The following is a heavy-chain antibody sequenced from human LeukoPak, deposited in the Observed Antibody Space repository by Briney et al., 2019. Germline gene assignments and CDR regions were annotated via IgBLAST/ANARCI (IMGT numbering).Heavy chain of an antibody. D-gene: IGHD1-26*01. Sequence: ASVKVSCKASGYTFTGYYMHWVRQAPGQGLEWMGWINPNSGCTNYAQKFQGRVTMTRDTSISTAYMELSRLRSDDTAVYYCARDSSLSGINDAFDIWGQGTMVTVSS. CDR3: ARDSSLSGINDAFDI. CDR2: INPNSGCT. J-gene: IGHJ3*02. V-gene: IGHV1-2*02. CDR1: GYTFTGYY.